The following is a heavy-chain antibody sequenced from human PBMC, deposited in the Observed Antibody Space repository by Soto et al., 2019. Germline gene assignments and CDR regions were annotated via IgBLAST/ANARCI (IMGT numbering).Heavy chain of an antibody. CDR3: ARGDVDTAMVYFDY. CDR2: IIPIFGTA. V-gene: IGHV1-69*13. D-gene: IGHD5-18*01. CDR1: GCTFSSYA. Sequence: VASVKVSCKASGCTFSSYAISWVRQAPGQGLEWMGGIIPIFGTANYAQKFQGRVTITADESTSTAYMELSSLRSEDTAVYYCARGDVDTAMVYFDYWGQGTLVTVSS. J-gene: IGHJ4*02.